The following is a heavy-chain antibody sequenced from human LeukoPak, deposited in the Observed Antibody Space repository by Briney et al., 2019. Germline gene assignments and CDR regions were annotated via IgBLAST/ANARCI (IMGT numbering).Heavy chain of an antibody. V-gene: IGHV4-30-4*08. CDR2: IYYSGST. CDR3: AREDCSSTSCYTH. Sequence: SETLSLTCTVSGGSISSSSYYWSWIRQPPGKGLEWIGYIYYSGSTYYNPSLKSRVTISVDTSKNQFSLKLSSVTAADTAVYYCAREDCSSTSCYTHWGQGTLVTVSS. D-gene: IGHD2-2*02. J-gene: IGHJ4*02. CDR1: GGSISSSSYY.